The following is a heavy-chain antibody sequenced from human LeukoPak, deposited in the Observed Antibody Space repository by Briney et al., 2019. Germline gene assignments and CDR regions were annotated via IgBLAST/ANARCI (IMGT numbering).Heavy chain of an antibody. V-gene: IGHV3-11*06. Sequence: GGSLRLYCAASGFTFSGYYMSWNRQAPGKGLEWVSYISSSSSYTNYADSVEGRFTISRDNAKNSLYLQMNSLRAEDTAVYYCARDPGYCSSTSCYGGGVDYWGQGTLVTVSS. CDR3: ARDPGYCSSTSCYGGGVDY. CDR2: ISSSSSYT. CDR1: GFTFSGYY. J-gene: IGHJ4*02. D-gene: IGHD2-2*01.